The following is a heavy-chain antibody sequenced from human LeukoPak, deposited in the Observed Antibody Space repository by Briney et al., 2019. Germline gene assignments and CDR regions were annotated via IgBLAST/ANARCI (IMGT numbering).Heavy chain of an antibody. CDR1: GGSISSYY. D-gene: IGHD2-15*01. CDR2: IYYSGST. V-gene: IGHV4-59*01. Sequence: PSETLSLTCTVSGGSISSYYWSWIRQPPGKGLEWIGYIYYSGSTNYHASLTNRDTISVDTFNNQFSLKLSSVTAADTDVYYCAREVGYCRGGSCYSYFDYWGQGTLVTVPS. CDR3: AREVGYCRGGSCYSYFDY. J-gene: IGHJ4*02.